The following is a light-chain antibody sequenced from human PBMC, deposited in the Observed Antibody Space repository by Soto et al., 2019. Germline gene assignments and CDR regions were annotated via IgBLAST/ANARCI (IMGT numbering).Light chain of an antibody. CDR2: GAS. CDR1: QGINKF. Sequence: IQLTQSPSSLSASVGDRVTITCRASQGINKFLAWYQQRPGKAPQLLVYGASTLQSGVPSRFSGSGSGTDFTLPISSLQPEDFATYYCQQLTNFRFTFGQGTKLDSK. CDR3: QQLTNFRFT. V-gene: IGKV1-9*01. J-gene: IGKJ2*01.